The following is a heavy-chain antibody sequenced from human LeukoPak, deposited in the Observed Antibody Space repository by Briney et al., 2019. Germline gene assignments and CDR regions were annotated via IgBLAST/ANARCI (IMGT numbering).Heavy chain of an antibody. CDR1: GASINSYY. CDR3: AKYGVGSTYFDN. Sequence: SETLSLTCTVSGASINSYYWSWIRQPPGKGLEWIGYVSYSGDTDYNPSLTSRVIISADMSKNHFSLRLSSVTAADTAIYYCAKYGVGSTYFDNWGQGTLVTVSS. CDR2: VSYSGDT. D-gene: IGHD1-26*01. J-gene: IGHJ4*02. V-gene: IGHV4-59*01.